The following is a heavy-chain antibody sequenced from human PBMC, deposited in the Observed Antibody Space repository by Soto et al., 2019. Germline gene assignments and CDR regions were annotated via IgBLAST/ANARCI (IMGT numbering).Heavy chain of an antibody. Sequence: GVSLRLSCAASEFTFSNYAMSWVRQAPGKGLVWVSRINSDGSSTSYADSVKGRFTISRDNAKNTLYLQMNSLRAEDTAVYYCARDWDLIVLVPAAMGYWGQGTLVTVSS. J-gene: IGHJ4*02. CDR1: EFTFSNYA. V-gene: IGHV3-74*01. CDR2: INSDGSST. D-gene: IGHD2-2*01. CDR3: ARDWDLIVLVPAAMGY.